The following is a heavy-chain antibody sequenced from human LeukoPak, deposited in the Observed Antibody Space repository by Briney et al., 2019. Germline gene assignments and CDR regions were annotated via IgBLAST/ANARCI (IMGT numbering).Heavy chain of an antibody. J-gene: IGHJ4*02. Sequence: GGSLRLSCAASGFTFSSYGMSWVRQAPGKGLEWVSVIYSGGSTYYADSVKGRFTMSRDNSKNMLYLQMNNLRAEDTAVYYCASSGYYDSGPFDYWGQGTLVTVSS. CDR1: GFTFSSYG. D-gene: IGHD3-10*01. V-gene: IGHV3-53*01. CDR2: IYSGGST. CDR3: ASSGYYDSGPFDY.